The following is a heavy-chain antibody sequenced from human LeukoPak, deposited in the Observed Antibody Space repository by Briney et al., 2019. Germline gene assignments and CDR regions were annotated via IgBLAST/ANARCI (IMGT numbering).Heavy chain of an antibody. V-gene: IGHV3-48*02. J-gene: IGHJ6*02. D-gene: IGHD3-9*01. CDR1: GFTFSSYS. CDR3: ARDQELRYFDWLHHYYYYGMDV. CDR2: IRSSSSTT. Sequence: GGSLTLYCAASGFTFSSYSMNWVRQAPGKRLEYISYIRSSSSTTYYADSVKGRFTISRDNAKNSLYLQMNSLRDEDTAVYYCARDQELRYFDWLHHYYYYGMDVWGQGTTVTVSS.